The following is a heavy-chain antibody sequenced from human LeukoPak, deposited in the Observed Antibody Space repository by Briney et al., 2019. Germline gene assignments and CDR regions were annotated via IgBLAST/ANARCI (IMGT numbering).Heavy chain of an antibody. D-gene: IGHD3-22*01. CDR3: AKTNGYYSD. Sequence: GGFLRLSCSASGFTFSSYGMNWVRQAPGKGLEWVSGISGSGGTTYYADSLKGRFTISRDNSKNSLSLQVSSLRAEDTAVYYCAKTNGYYSDWGQGTLVAVSS. J-gene: IGHJ4*02. CDR2: ISGSGGTT. V-gene: IGHV3-23*01. CDR1: GFTFSSYG.